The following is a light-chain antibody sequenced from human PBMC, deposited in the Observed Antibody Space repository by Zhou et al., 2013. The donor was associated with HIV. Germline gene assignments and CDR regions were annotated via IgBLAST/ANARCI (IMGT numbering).Light chain of an antibody. CDR3: QQYGSSPRYT. J-gene: IGKJ2*01. Sequence: EIVLTQSPGTLSLSPGERATLSCRASQSVSSSYLAWYQQKPGQAPRLLIYGASSRATGIPDRFSGSGSGTDFTLTISRLEPEDFAVYYCQQYGSSPRYTLAEGTKLEIK. CDR2: GAS. V-gene: IGKV3-20*01. CDR1: QSVSSSY.